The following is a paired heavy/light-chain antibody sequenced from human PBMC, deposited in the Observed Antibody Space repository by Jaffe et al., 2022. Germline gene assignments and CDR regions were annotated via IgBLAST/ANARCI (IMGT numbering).Heavy chain of an antibody. J-gene: IGHJ5*02. CDR3: ARGGTSSWYNWFDP. Sequence: QVQLQESGPGLVKPSGTLSLTCTVSGGSMSSYYWNWFRLPPGKGLEWIAYISHSGTTNYNPSLKSRVTISADMSKNQFSLNLTSVSTADTAVYYCARGGTSSWYNWFDPWGQGTLVTVSS. CDR2: ISHSGTT. V-gene: IGHV4-59*01. D-gene: IGHD6-13*01. CDR1: GGSMSSYY.
Light chain of an antibody. CDR1: QSVLYSSNNENY. CDR2: WAS. Sequence: DIVMTQSPDSLAVSLGERATIDCKSSQSVLYSSNNENYLAWYQQKPGQPPKLLIYWASTRESGVPDRFSGSGSGTDFTLTISSLQAEDVAVYYCQQYYSSPYTFGQGTKLEIK. V-gene: IGKV4-1*01. CDR3: QQYYSSPYT. J-gene: IGKJ2*01.